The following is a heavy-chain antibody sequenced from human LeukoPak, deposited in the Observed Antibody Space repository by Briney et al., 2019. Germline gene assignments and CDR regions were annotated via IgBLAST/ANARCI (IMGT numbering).Heavy chain of an antibody. Sequence: PSQTLSLTCTVSGGSISSGGYYWSWIRQHPGKGLEWIGYIYYSGSTYYNPSLKSRVTISVDTSKNQFSLKLSSVTAADTAVYYCARVARHYYDSSGYYYVFDYWGQGTLVTVSS. J-gene: IGHJ4*02. V-gene: IGHV4-31*03. CDR1: GGSISSGGYY. CDR3: ARVARHYYDSSGYYYVFDY. D-gene: IGHD3-22*01. CDR2: IYYSGST.